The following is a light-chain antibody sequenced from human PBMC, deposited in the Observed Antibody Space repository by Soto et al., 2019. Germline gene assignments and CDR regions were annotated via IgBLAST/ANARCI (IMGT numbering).Light chain of an antibody. CDR3: SSYTSSSTLYV. V-gene: IGLV2-14*01. CDR1: SSDVGGYNY. J-gene: IGLJ1*01. CDR2: EVS. Sequence: QSVLTQPASVSGSPGQSTTISCTGTSSDVGGYNYVSWYQQHPGKAPKLMIYEVSNRPSGVSNRFSGSESGNTASLTISGLQAEDEADYYCSSYTSSSTLYVFGTGTKVTVL.